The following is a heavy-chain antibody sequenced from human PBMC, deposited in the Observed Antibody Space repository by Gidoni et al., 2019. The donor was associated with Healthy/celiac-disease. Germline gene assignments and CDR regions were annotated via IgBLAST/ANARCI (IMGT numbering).Heavy chain of an antibody. CDR1: GGSISSYY. V-gene: IGHV4-4*07. CDR2: IYTSGST. Sequence: QVQLQESGPGLVKPSETLSLTCTVSGGSISSYYWSWIRQPAGKGLEWIGRIYTSGSTNYNPSLKSRVTMSVDTSKNQFSLKLSSVTAADTAVYYCARVTRTQQLVFSQATNWYFDLWGRGTLVTVSS. D-gene: IGHD6-13*01. J-gene: IGHJ2*01. CDR3: ARVTRTQQLVFSQATNWYFDL.